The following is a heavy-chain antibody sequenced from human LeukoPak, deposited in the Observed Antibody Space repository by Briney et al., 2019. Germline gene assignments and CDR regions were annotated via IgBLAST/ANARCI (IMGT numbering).Heavy chain of an antibody. CDR2: ISYDGSNK. D-gene: IGHD3-10*01. CDR1: GGTFSSYC. J-gene: IGHJ3*02. Sequence: PGGCLIRSCAAAGGTFSSYCMHWVRQAAGKGREGVAVISYDGSNKYYADSVKGRFTISRDNPKNTLYLQMNSLRAEDPAVYHCARDQFGELVVCTFHIWGQAAIPTVSS. V-gene: IGHV3-30*03. CDR3: ARDQFGELVVCTFHI.